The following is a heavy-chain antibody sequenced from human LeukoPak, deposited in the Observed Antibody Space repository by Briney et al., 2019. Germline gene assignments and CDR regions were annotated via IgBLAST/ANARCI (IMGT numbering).Heavy chain of an antibody. Sequence: PGGSLRLSCAASGFSFNDAWMSWVRQAPGKGLEWVGRIKSDTDGETTDYAAPVKGRFTISRDDSRNTLYLQMTTLKTDDTALYYCTTDPHSGYCSGVSCYPYDYWGQGTLVTVSS. CDR3: TTDPHSGYCSGVSCYPYDY. D-gene: IGHD2-15*01. CDR2: IKSDTDGETT. V-gene: IGHV3-15*01. J-gene: IGHJ4*02. CDR1: GFSFNDAW.